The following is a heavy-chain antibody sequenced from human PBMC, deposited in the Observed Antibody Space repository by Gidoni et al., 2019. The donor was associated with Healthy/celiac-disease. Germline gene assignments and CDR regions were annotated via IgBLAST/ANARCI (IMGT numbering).Heavy chain of an antibody. D-gene: IGHD6-19*01. CDR2: IYYSGST. Sequence: QVQLQESGPGLVKPSEPLSLTCTVSGGSISTYYWSWIRQPPWKGLEWIGYIYYSGSTNYNPSLNSRVTISVDTSKNQFSLRLSSVTAADTAVYYCARDPSSGYNYFDYWGQGTLVTVSS. J-gene: IGHJ4*02. V-gene: IGHV4-59*01. CDR3: ARDPSSGYNYFDY. CDR1: GGSISTYY.